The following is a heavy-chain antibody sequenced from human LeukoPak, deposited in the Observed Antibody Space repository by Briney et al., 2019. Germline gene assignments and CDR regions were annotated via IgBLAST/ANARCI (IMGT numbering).Heavy chain of an antibody. Sequence: PSETLSLTCTVSGGSISSYYWSWIRQPPGKGLEWIGYIYYSGSTNYNPSPKSRVTISVDTSKNQFSLKLSSVTAADTAVYYCARGGGSDAFDIWGQGTMVTVSS. CDR3: ARGGGSDAFDI. CDR1: GGSISSYY. J-gene: IGHJ3*02. V-gene: IGHV4-59*01. CDR2: IYYSGST. D-gene: IGHD3-16*01.